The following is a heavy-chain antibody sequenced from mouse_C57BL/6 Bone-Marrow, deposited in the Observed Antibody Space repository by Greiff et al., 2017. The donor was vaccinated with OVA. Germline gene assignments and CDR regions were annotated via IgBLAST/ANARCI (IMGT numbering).Heavy chain of an antibody. J-gene: IGHJ3*01. Sequence: VKLVESGPGLVQPSQSLSITCTVSGFSLTSYGVHWVRQPPGKGLEWLGVIWSGGSTDSNAAFISRLSISKDNSKSQVFFKMNSLQADDTAIYYCAKNGPYSISAYGGQGTLVTVSA. D-gene: IGHD2-5*01. CDR2: IWSGGST. CDR3: AKNGPYSISAY. V-gene: IGHV2-4*01. CDR1: GFSLTSYG.